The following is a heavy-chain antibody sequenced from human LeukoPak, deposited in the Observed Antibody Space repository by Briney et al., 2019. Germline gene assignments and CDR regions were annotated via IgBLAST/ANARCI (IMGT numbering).Heavy chain of an antibody. CDR3: ARVRGYHFDY. V-gene: IGHV4-34*01. J-gene: IGHJ4*02. CDR2: INHSGST. D-gene: IGHD5-18*01. Sequence: SETLSLTCAVYGGSFSGYYWSWIRQPPGKGLEWIGEINHSGSTNYNPSLKSRVTISVDTSKNQFPLKLSSVTAADTAVYYCARVRGYHFDYWGQGTLVTVSS. CDR1: GGSFSGYY.